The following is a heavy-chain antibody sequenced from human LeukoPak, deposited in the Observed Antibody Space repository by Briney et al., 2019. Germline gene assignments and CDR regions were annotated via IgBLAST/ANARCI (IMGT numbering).Heavy chain of an antibody. Sequence: GGSLRLSCASSVCTLGGYCMHGFRQARGRGWVWVGRSNSDGESTDYAASVRGRFTTCRDNTKNTVYLQMSSLRAEDTGVYYCARDHHDFWSGYPNYWGQGTLVIVSS. D-gene: IGHD3-3*01. V-gene: IGHV3-74*01. CDR3: ARDHHDFWSGYPNY. J-gene: IGHJ4*02. CDR1: VCTLGGYC. CDR2: SNSDGEST.